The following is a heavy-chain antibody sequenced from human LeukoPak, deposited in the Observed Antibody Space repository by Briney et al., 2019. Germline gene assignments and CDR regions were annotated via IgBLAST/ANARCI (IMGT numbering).Heavy chain of an antibody. CDR2: MNPNSGNT. J-gene: IGHJ4*02. D-gene: IGHD3-22*01. Sequence: ASVRVSCKASGYTFTSYDINWVRQATGQGLEWMGWMNPNSGNTGYAQKFQGRVTMTRNTSIGTAYMELSSLRSEDTAVYYCARAPWDSSGYYGEDYWGQGTLVTVSS. V-gene: IGHV1-8*01. CDR1: GYTFTSYD. CDR3: ARAPWDSSGYYGEDY.